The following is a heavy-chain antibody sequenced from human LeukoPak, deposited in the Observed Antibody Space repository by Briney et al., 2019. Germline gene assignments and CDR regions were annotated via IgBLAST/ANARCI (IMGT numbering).Heavy chain of an antibody. J-gene: IGHJ4*02. CDR3: ATDYYDSNDYYLGHN. V-gene: IGHV3-33*01. D-gene: IGHD3-22*01. CDR2: IWYDGSNK. CDR1: GFTFSSYG. Sequence: GGSLRLSCAASGFTFSSYGMHWVRQAPGKGLEWVAVIWYDGSNKYYADSVRGRFTISRDNSKNTLYLQISSLRADDTAVYFCATDYYDSNDYYLGHNWGRGTLVTVSS.